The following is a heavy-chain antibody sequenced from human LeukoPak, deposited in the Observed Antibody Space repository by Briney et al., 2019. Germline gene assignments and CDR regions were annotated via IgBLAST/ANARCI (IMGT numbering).Heavy chain of an antibody. D-gene: IGHD6-19*01. Sequence: PGRSQRLSCAASGFTFSSYGMHWVRQAPGKGLEWVAVISYDGSNKYYADSVKGRFTISRDNSKNTLYLQMNSLRAEDTAVYYCAKGRPGFYSSGWYPWSWFDPWGQGTLVTVSS. CDR1: GFTFSSYG. CDR3: AKGRPGFYSSGWYPWSWFDP. J-gene: IGHJ5*02. CDR2: ISYDGSNK. V-gene: IGHV3-30*18.